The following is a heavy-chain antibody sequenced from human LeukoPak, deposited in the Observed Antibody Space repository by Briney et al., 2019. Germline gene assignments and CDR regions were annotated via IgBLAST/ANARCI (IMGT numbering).Heavy chain of an antibody. CDR2: INPSGGST. Sequence: ASVNVSCKASGYTFTSYYMHWVRQAPGQGLEWMGIINPSGGSTSYAQKFQGRVTMTRDTSTSTVYMELSSLRSEDTAVYYCARESLSGYSYGSTFDYWGQGTLVTVSS. CDR1: GYTFTSYY. D-gene: IGHD5-18*01. CDR3: ARESLSGYSYGSTFDY. V-gene: IGHV1-46*01. J-gene: IGHJ4*02.